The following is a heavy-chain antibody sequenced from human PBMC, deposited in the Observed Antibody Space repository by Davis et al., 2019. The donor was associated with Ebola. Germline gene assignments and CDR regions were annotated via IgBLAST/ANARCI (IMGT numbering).Heavy chain of an antibody. CDR3: ARRGDWGFFFDL. V-gene: IGHV5-51*01. Sequence: GGSLRLSCKGSGYSFTSYWIGWVRQMPGKGLEWMGIIYPGDSDTRYSPSFQGQVTISADKSISSAYLQWSSLRASDTAMYYCARRGDWGFFFDLWGQGTLVTVSS. J-gene: IGHJ4*02. CDR2: IYPGDSDT. D-gene: IGHD2-21*02. CDR1: GYSFTSYW.